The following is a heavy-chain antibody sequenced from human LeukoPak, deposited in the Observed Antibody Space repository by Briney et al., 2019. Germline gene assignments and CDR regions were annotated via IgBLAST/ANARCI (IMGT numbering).Heavy chain of an antibody. CDR1: GYTLTELS. CDR2: FDPEDGET. CDR3: ATAGYGYSSSYDY. Sequence: ASVKVSCKVSGYTLTELSMHWVRQAPGKGLEWMGGFDPEDGETSYAQKFQDRVTMTEDTSTDTAYMELSSLRSEDTAVYYCATAGYGYSSSYDYWGQGTLVTVSS. V-gene: IGHV1-24*01. D-gene: IGHD6-6*01. J-gene: IGHJ4*02.